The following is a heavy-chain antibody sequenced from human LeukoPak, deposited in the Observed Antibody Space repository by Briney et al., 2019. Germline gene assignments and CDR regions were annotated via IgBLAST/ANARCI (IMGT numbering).Heavy chain of an antibody. Sequence: GASVKVSCKASGYTFTVYFMHWVRQAPGQGLEWMGWINPNSGGTNYAQKFQGRVTMTRDTSISTAYMELSRLTSDDTALYYCARLREVACWGQGTLVTVSS. J-gene: IGHJ4*02. CDR1: GYTFTVYF. CDR2: INPNSGGT. CDR3: ARLREVAC. D-gene: IGHD1-26*01. V-gene: IGHV1-2*02.